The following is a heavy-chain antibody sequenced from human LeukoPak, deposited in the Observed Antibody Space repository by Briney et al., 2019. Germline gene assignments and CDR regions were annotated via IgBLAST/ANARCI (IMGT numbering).Heavy chain of an antibody. J-gene: IGHJ4*02. CDR2: IYTSGST. CDR1: GGSISRYY. D-gene: IGHD4-23*01. CDR3: ARDETYGGNSRELHY. Sequence: SETLSLTCTVSGGSISRYYWSWLRQPAGKGLEWIGRIYTSGSTNYNPSLKSRVTMSVDTSKNQFSLKLSSVTAADTAVYYCARDETYGGNSRELHYWGQGTLVTVSS. V-gene: IGHV4-4*07.